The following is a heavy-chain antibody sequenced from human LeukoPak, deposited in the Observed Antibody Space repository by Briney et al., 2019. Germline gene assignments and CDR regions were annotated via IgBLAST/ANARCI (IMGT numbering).Heavy chain of an antibody. CDR3: ARDYVYYGSGYYMDV. CDR1: GYTITSYY. V-gene: IGHV1-46*01. J-gene: IGHJ6*03. Sequence: GASVKVSCKTSGYTITSYYMYWVRQAPGQGLEWMGTINPSAGSTTYAQRFQGRVTMTRDVSTSTVYMELSSLRSEDTAVYYCARDYVYYGSGYYMDVWGKGTTVTVSS. D-gene: IGHD3-10*01. CDR2: INPSAGST.